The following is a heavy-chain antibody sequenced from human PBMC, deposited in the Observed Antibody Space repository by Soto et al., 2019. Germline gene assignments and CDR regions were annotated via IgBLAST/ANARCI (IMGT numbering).Heavy chain of an antibody. V-gene: IGHV3-23*01. Sequence: GGSLRLSCAASGFTFSSYAMSWVRQAPGKGLEWVSAISGSGGSTYYADSVKGRFTISRDNSKNTLYLKMNSLRAEDTAVYYCAKVGSLRFLEWLNKYGMDVWGQGTTVTVSS. CDR1: GFTFSSYA. D-gene: IGHD3-3*01. CDR3: AKVGSLRFLEWLNKYGMDV. CDR2: ISGSGGST. J-gene: IGHJ6*02.